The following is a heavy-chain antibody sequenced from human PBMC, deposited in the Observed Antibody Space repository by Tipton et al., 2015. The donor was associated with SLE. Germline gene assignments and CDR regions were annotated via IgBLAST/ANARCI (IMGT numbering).Heavy chain of an antibody. CDR2: IYYSGST. CDR1: GGSISSGGYY. V-gene: IGHV4-31*03. J-gene: IGHJ6*04. D-gene: IGHD3-10*01. CDR3: ARDGSGGAMDV. Sequence: TLSLTCTVSGGSISSGGYYWSWIRQHPGKGLEWIGYIYYSGSTYYNPSLKSRVTISVDTSKNQFSLKLSSVTAADTAVYYCARDGSGGAMDVWGKGTTVTVSS.